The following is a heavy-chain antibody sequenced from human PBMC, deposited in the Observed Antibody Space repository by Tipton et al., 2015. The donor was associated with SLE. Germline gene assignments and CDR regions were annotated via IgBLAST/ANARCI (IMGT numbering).Heavy chain of an antibody. CDR1: GFTVSSNY. Sequence: SLRLSCAASGFTVSSNYMSWVRQAPGKGLEWVSVIYSGGSTYYADSVKGRFTISRDNSKNTLYLQMNSLRAEDTAVYYCAKEGSGSYPTFDYWGQGTLVTVSS. CDR3: AKEGSGSYPTFDY. CDR2: IYSGGST. D-gene: IGHD1-26*01. J-gene: IGHJ4*02. V-gene: IGHV3-53*01.